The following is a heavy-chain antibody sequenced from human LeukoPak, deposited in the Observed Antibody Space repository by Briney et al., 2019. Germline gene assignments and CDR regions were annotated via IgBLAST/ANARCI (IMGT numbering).Heavy chain of an antibody. CDR1: GFTFSSYA. V-gene: IGHV3-30-3*01. Sequence: PGGSLRLSCAASGFTFSSYAMHWVRQAPGKGLEWVAVISYDGSNKYYADSVKGRFTISRDNAKNSLYLQMNSLRAEDTAVYYCARGTSPLDTALFYYYMDVWGKGTTATVSS. D-gene: IGHD5-18*01. CDR2: ISYDGSNK. CDR3: ARGTSPLDTALFYYYMDV. J-gene: IGHJ6*03.